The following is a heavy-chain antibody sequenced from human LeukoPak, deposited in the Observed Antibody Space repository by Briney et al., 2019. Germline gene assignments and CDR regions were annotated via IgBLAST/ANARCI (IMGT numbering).Heavy chain of an antibody. CDR1: GFNFNNYD. V-gene: IGHV3-13*01. CDR3: VRGRRSYGFDH. D-gene: IGHD3-16*01. J-gene: IGHJ4*02. Sequence: PGGSLRLSCAASGFNFNNYDMHWVRQAPGKGLEWVSALGSAGDTYYPDSVRGRFTISKETAKNSSYLQMTSLRDEDTAVYYCVRGRRSYGFDHWGQGTLVTVSS. CDR2: LGSAGDT.